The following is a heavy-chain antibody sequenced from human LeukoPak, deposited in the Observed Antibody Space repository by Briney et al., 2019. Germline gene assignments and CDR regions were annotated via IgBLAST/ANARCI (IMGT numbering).Heavy chain of an antibody. Sequence: SVKVSCKASGGTFSTYAISWVRQAPGQGLEWMGGIIPIFGTANYAQKFQGRVTITADESTSTAYMEVNSLRSEDTAVHYCARAHMTTVTTSAFDIWGQGTMVTVSS. D-gene: IGHD4-11*01. CDR1: GGTFSTYA. J-gene: IGHJ3*02. V-gene: IGHV1-69*13. CDR2: IIPIFGTA. CDR3: ARAHMTTVTTSAFDI.